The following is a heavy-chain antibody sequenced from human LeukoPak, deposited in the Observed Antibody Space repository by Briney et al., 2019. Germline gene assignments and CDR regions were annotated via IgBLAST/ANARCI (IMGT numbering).Heavy chain of an antibody. Sequence: GGSLRLSCAASGFTFDDYGMSWVRQAPGEGLEWVSGINWNGGSTGYADSVRGRFTISGDNAKNSLYLQMNSLRAEDTALYYCATDYQQLVRETYYYYYYHMDVWGKGTTITVSS. CDR2: INWNGGST. CDR3: ATDYQQLVRETYYYYYYHMDV. J-gene: IGHJ6*03. V-gene: IGHV3-20*04. D-gene: IGHD6-6*01. CDR1: GFTFDDYG.